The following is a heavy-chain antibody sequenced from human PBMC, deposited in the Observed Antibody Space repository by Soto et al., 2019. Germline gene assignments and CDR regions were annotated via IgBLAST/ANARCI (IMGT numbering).Heavy chain of an antibody. V-gene: IGHV3-21*01. D-gene: IGHD3-22*01. J-gene: IGHJ6*02. CDR2: ISSSSSYI. CDR3: ARGPYYYDSSGYYYDYYYYGMDV. Sequence: GGSLRLSCAASGFTFSSYSMNWVRQAPGKGLEWVSSISSSSSYIYYADSVKGRFTISRDNAKNSLYLQMNSLRAEDTAVYYCARGPYYYDSSGYYYDYYYYGMDVWGQGTMVTVSS. CDR1: GFTFSSYS.